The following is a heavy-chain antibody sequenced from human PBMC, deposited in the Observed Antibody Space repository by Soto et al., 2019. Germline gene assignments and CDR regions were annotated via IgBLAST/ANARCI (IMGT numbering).Heavy chain of an antibody. Sequence: VASVKVSCKVSGYTLTELSMHWVRQAPGKGLEWMGGFDPEDGETIYAQTFQGRVTMTEDTSTDTAYLELSSLRSEDTAVYYCATEPLWKYYDILTGSGWFDPWGKGTLVTVSP. V-gene: IGHV1-24*01. J-gene: IGHJ5*02. CDR1: GYTLTELS. CDR3: ATEPLWKYYDILTGSGWFDP. D-gene: IGHD3-9*01. CDR2: FDPEDGET.